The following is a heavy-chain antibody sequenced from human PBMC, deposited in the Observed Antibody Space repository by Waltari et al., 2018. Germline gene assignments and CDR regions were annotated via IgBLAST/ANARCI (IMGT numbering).Heavy chain of an antibody. Sequence: QVQLVQSGAEMKKPGSSVKVSCKASGGTFSSYPISWVRQVPGRGFAWLGAIIPLFGAADYAQKFQGRVTITADQSTSTLYMDLNSLRSDDTAIYYCGSAAPPGHWGQGTLVTVSS. CDR2: IIPLFGAA. D-gene: IGHD6-25*01. V-gene: IGHV1-69*01. CDR1: GGTFSSYP. CDR3: GSAAPPGH. J-gene: IGHJ4*02.